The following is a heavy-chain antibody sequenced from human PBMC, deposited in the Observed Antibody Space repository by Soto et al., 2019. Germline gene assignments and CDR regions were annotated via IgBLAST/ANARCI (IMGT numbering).Heavy chain of an antibody. J-gene: IGHJ6*02. Sequence: SVKVSCKASGGTFSSYAISWVRQAPGQGLEWMGGIIPIFGTANYAQKFQGRVTITADESTSTAYMELSSLRSEDTAVYYCARFGWSIREHYYYGMDVWGQGTTVTVSS. D-gene: IGHD6-19*01. CDR1: GGTFSSYA. V-gene: IGHV1-69*13. CDR3: ARFGWSIREHYYYGMDV. CDR2: IIPIFGTA.